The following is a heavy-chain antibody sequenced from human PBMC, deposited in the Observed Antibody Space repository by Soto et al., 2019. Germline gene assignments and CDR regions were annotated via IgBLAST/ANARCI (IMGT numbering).Heavy chain of an antibody. CDR2: TYYRSKWYN. CDR1: GDSVSSNSAA. CDR3: ARDKGSIVGATMFDY. J-gene: IGHJ4*02. D-gene: IGHD1-26*01. V-gene: IGHV6-1*01. Sequence: SQTLSLTRAISGDSVSSNSAAWNCIRQYPSRGLEWLGRTYYRSKWYNDYAVSVKSRITINPDTSKNQFSLQLNSVTPEDTAVYXCARDKGSIVGATMFDYWGQGTLVTVSS.